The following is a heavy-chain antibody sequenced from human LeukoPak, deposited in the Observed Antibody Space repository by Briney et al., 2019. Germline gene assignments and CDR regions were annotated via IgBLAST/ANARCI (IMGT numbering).Heavy chain of an antibody. CDR1: GFTFSSYA. V-gene: IGHV3-30*04. J-gene: IGHJ4*02. CDR2: IPYDGSNK. CDR3: ALNRGSGWYFHY. D-gene: IGHD6-19*01. Sequence: PGGSLRLSCAASGFTFSSYAMHWVRQAPGKGLGWVAVIPYDGSNKYGDSVKGRFTISRDNSKNTLYLQMNSLRAEDTAVYYCALNRGSGWYFHYWGQGTLVTVSS.